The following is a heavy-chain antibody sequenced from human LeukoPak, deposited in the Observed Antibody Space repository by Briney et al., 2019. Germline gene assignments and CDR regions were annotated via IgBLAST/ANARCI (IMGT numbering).Heavy chain of an antibody. J-gene: IGHJ4*02. Sequence: GESLKISCKTSGYSFSNYWIAWVRQMPGKGLEWMGIIYPGDSDTRYSPSFQGQVTTSADKSISTAYLQWSSLKASDTAMYYCARLDIAVLYYFDYWGQGTLVTVSS. CDR3: ARLDIAVLYYFDY. CDR2: IYPGDSDT. V-gene: IGHV5-51*01. D-gene: IGHD5-12*01. CDR1: GYSFSNYW.